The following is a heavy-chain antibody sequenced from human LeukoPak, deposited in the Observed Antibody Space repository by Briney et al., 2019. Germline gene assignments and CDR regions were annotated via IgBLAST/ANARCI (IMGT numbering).Heavy chain of an antibody. V-gene: IGHV4-34*01. D-gene: IGHD3-22*01. J-gene: IGHJ5*02. CDR2: IYHSGST. CDR1: GGSFSGFY. Sequence: SETLSLTCAVYGGSFSGFYWSWIRQPPGKGLEWIGSIYHSGSTYYNPSLKSRVTMSVDTSKNQFSLKLSSVTAADTAFYYCAGLYYYDSSGFDPWGQGTLVTVSS. CDR3: AGLYYYDSSGFDP.